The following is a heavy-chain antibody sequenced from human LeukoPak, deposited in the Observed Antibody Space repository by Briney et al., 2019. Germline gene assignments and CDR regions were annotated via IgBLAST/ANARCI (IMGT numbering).Heavy chain of an antibody. CDR2: ISSSSTI. CDR3: VWGHDYGDS. D-gene: IGHD1-26*01. J-gene: IGHJ4*02. V-gene: IGHV3-48*04. CDR1: GFTFSSYI. Sequence: QTGGPLRLSCAASGFTFSSYIMNWVRQAPGKGLEWVSFISSSSTIYYADSVKGRFTISRDNAKNSLFLQMNSLRGEDTAVYFCVWGHDYGDSWGRGTLVTVSS.